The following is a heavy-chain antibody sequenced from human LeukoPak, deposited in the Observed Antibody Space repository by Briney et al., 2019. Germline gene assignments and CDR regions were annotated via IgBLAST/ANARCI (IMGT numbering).Heavy chain of an antibody. CDR1: GGSFSGYY. CDR3: ARSLAAATN. V-gene: IGHV4-34*01. D-gene: IGHD6-13*01. CDR2: INHSGST. J-gene: IGHJ4*02. Sequence: SETLSLTCAVYGGSFSGYYWSWIRQPPGKGLEWIGEINHSGSTNYNPSLKSRVTISVDTSKNQFSLKLNSVTAADTAVYYCARSLAAATNWGQGTLVTVSS.